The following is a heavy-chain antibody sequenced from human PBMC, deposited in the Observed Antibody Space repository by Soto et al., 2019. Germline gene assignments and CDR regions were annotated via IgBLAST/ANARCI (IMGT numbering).Heavy chain of an antibody. J-gene: IGHJ6*02. CDR3: ARDRPYFDDFWSGYYGYGTDV. CDR1: GGSISSYY. CDR2: IYYSGST. D-gene: IGHD3-3*01. Sequence: PSDTLSLTCTVSGGSISSYYWSWIRQPPGKGLEWIGYIYYSGSTNYNPSLKSRVTISVDTSKNQFSLKLSSVTAADTAVYYCARDRPYFDDFWSGYYGYGTDVWGQGTTVTVSS. V-gene: IGHV4-59*01.